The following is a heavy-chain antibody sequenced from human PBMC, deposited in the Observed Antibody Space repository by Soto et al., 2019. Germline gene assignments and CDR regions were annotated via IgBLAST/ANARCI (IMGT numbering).Heavy chain of an antibody. CDR2: IYYSGST. D-gene: IGHD1-26*01. CDR1: GASISSYY. Sequence: SETLSLTCTVSGASISSYYWSWIRQPPGKGLEWIGYIYYSGSTNYNPSLKSRVTISLDTSKIHFSLNLSSVTAADTAVYYCARVYIGSYYRDHKSFDYSGQGTLVTVSS. CDR3: ARVYIGSYYRDHKSFDY. J-gene: IGHJ4*02. V-gene: IGHV4-59*01.